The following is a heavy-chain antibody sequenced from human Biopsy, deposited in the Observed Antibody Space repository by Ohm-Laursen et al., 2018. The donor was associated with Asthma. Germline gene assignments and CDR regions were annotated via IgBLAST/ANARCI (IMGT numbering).Heavy chain of an antibody. CDR1: GLAVRRDH. Sequence: SLRLSCTASGLAVRRDHMFWVRQAPGKGLEWVSVIYSGGTSHTADSVRGRFTISRDYSKNTLYLQMHSLRAEDRAVYYCARGDSSNWSHYYFDYWGQGTLVTVSS. D-gene: IGHD3-22*01. CDR2: IYSGGTS. CDR3: ARGDSSNWSHYYFDY. J-gene: IGHJ4*02. V-gene: IGHV3-53*01.